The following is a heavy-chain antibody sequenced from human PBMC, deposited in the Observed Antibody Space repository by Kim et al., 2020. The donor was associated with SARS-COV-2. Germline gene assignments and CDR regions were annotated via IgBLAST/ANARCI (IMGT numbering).Heavy chain of an antibody. CDR1: GGSISSYY. J-gene: IGHJ6*02. D-gene: IGHD3-10*01. CDR2: IYYSGST. Sequence: SETLSLTCTVSGGSISSYYWSWIRQPPGKGLEWIGYIYYSGSTNYNPSLKSRVTISVDTSKNQFSLKLSSVTAADTAVYYCAREFREGWGGSPTAKSHLRYYGMDVWGQGTTVTVSS. CDR3: AREFREGWGGSPTAKSHLRYYGMDV. V-gene: IGHV4-59*13.